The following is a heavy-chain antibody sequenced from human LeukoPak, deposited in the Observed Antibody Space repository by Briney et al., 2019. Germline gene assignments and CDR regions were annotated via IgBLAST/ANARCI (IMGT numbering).Heavy chain of an antibody. Sequence: ASVKVSCKASGYTFTSYGISWVRQAPGQGLEWMGWISAYNGNTNYAQKLQGRDTMTTDTSTSTAYMELRSLRSDDTAVYYCAREDEFGIAVAGRLNWFDPWGQGTLVTVSS. CDR1: GYTFTSYG. V-gene: IGHV1-18*01. J-gene: IGHJ5*02. CDR2: ISAYNGNT. CDR3: AREDEFGIAVAGRLNWFDP. D-gene: IGHD6-19*01.